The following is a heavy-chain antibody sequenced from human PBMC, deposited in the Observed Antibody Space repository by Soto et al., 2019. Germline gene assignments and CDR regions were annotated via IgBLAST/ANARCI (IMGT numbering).Heavy chain of an antibody. V-gene: IGHV5-10-1*01. CDR2: IDPSDSYT. CDR3: AKLTLAHDSSGYRSIDY. D-gene: IGHD3-22*01. Sequence: RGESLKISCKGSGYSFTTYWISWVRQMPVKGLECMGRIDPSDSYTDYGPSFQGHVIMSVDRSINTAYLQWSSLKASDTAMYYCAKLTLAHDSSGYRSIDYWGLGTLVTVSS. CDR1: GYSFTTYW. J-gene: IGHJ4*02.